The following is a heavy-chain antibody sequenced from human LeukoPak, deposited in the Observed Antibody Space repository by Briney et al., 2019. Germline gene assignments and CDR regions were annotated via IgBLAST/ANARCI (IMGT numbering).Heavy chain of an antibody. D-gene: IGHD6-6*01. CDR3: AKHHRMAARLVYFDY. CDR1: GFTFDDYG. J-gene: IGHJ4*02. V-gene: IGHV3-23*01. Sequence: GGSLRLSCAASGFTFDDYGMSWVRQAPGKGLEWVSGVSGSGRTTYFADSVKGRFTISRDNSKNTVYLQMDSLRAEDTAVYYCAKHHRMAARLVYFDYWGQGTLVTVSS. CDR2: VSGSGRTT.